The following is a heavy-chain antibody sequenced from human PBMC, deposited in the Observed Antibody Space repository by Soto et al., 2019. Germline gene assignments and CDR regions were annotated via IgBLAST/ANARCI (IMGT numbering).Heavy chain of an antibody. Sequence: SETLSLTCAVSGGSISSNNWWSWVRQPPGKGLEWIGEIFHSASTHYSPSPKSRVTISVDKSKNQFSLKLTSVTAADTSVYYCARVYSGSYSDYWGQGTLVTVS. CDR2: IFHSAST. V-gene: IGHV4-4*02. J-gene: IGHJ4*02. CDR3: ARVYSGSYSDY. D-gene: IGHD1-26*01. CDR1: GGSISSNNW.